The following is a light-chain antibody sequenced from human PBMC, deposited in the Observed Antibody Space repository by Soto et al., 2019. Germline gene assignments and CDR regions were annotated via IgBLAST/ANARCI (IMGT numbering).Light chain of an antibody. CDR3: QQYNSYSWT. J-gene: IGKJ1*01. CDR2: AAS. CDR1: RSISNY. Sequence: DIQMTQSPSSLSASVGDRVTISCRASRSISNYLNWYQQKPGRAPNLLIYAASNLQSGVPSRFSGSGSGTDFTLTISSLQPEDFAIYYCQQYNSYSWTFGQGTKVDIK. V-gene: IGKV1-39*01.